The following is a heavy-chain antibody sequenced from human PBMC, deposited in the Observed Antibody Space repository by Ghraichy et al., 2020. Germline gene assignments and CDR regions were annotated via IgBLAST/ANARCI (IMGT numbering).Heavy chain of an antibody. D-gene: IGHD3-16*01. CDR2: IKRRTHGGTT. J-gene: IGHJ4*02. CDR3: TTDAPDMIDFDF. CDR1: GLTFDDAW. Sequence: GGSLRLSCATSGLTFDDAWMSWVRQAPGKGLEWVGRIKRRTHGGTTDYAAPVKGRFTVSRDDSKNTLYLQMNSLKTEDTAIYYCTTDAPDMIDFDFWGQGTLVSVSS. V-gene: IGHV3-15*01.